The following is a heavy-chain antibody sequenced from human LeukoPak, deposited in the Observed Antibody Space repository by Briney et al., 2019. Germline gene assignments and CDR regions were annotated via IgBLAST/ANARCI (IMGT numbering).Heavy chain of an antibody. J-gene: IGHJ4*02. CDR1: GGSISTSSYY. D-gene: IGHD3-10*01. V-gene: IGHV4-39*01. CDR2: IYYTGST. CDR3: ASRTRFGELRFDY. Sequence: PSETLSLTCTVSGGSISTSSYYWGWIRQPPGKGLKWIGSIYYTGSTYYNPSLNSRVTVSVDTSKNQFSLKLSSVTAADTAVYYCASRTRFGELRFDYWGQGTLVTVSS.